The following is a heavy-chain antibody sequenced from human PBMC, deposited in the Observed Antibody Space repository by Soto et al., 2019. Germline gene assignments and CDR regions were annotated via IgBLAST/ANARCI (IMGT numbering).Heavy chain of an antibody. Sequence: SETLSLTCTVSGGSISDYHWSWIRQPPGKGLEWIGYIYNSGNTNYNPSLKSRVTISVDTSKNQFSLKLNSVTAADTAVYYCARHFSYYYYFDPWGQGILVTVSS. CDR3: ARHFSYYYYFDP. CDR1: GGSISDYH. CDR2: IYNSGNT. V-gene: IGHV4-59*01. J-gene: IGHJ4*02. D-gene: IGHD3-22*01.